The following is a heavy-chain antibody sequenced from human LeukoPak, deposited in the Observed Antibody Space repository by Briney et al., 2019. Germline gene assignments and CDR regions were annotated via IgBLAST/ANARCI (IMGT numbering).Heavy chain of an antibody. CDR3: ASDVGYCGSTSCYGLYY. CDR1: GYTFTNYG. V-gene: IGHV1-18*01. J-gene: IGHJ4*02. D-gene: IGHD2-2*01. Sequence: ASVKVSCKASGYTFTNYGVTWMRQAPGQGLEWMGWISAYNGNTKYAQKLQGRVTMTTDTSTSTAYMELRSLRSDDTAVYYCASDVGYCGSTSCYGLYYWGQGTLVTVSS. CDR2: ISAYNGNT.